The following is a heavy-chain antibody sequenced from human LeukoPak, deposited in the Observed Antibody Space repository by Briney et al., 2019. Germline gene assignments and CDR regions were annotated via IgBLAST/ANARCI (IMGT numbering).Heavy chain of an antibody. CDR1: GFTFSSYV. V-gene: IGHV3-48*03. Sequence: AGGSLRLSCAASGFTFSSYVINWVRQAPGKGLECVSHISSSGNTIYYADSVKGRFSISRDKAKKSLYLQMNSLRAEDTAVYYCTRAGNYYYGMDVWGQGTTVTVSS. CDR2: ISSSGNTI. CDR3: TRAGNYYYGMDV. J-gene: IGHJ6*02.